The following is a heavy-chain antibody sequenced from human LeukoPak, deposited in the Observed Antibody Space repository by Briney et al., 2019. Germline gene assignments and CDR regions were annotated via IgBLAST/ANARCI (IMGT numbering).Heavy chain of an antibody. CDR1: GFTFSVFE. J-gene: IGHJ6*02. Sequence: GGSLRLSCAASGFTFSVFEMNWVRQAPGKGLEWVSYISSTGSWTYYADSVKGRFTISRDNAKNSLYLQMNSLRAEDTAVYYCARAVAVGTYYYYYGMDVWGQGATVTVSS. V-gene: IGHV3-48*03. D-gene: IGHD6-19*01. CDR3: ARAVAVGTYYYYYGMDV. CDR2: ISSTGSWT.